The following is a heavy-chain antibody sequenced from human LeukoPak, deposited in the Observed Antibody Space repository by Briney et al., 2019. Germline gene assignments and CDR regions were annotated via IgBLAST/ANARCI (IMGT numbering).Heavy chain of an antibody. CDR1: GYSFISYG. J-gene: IGHJ3*02. D-gene: IGHD1-1*01. CDR3: ARRAFGTRSAGAFDI. Sequence: ASVKVSCKASGYSFISYGITWVRQAPGQGLEWIGWMSTYNGNTNYAQKFQGRVTMTTDTSTSTAYMELRSLRSDDTAVYYCARRAFGTRSAGAFDIWGQGTMVTVSS. V-gene: IGHV1-18*01. CDR2: MSTYNGNT.